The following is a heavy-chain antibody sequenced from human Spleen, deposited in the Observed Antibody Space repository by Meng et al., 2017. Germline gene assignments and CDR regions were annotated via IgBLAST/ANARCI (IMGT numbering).Heavy chain of an antibody. D-gene: IGHD5-18*01. CDR3: ARDGWIQLWSLQH. V-gene: IGHV3-7*01. Sequence: GESLKISCAASGFTFDDYAMHWVRQAPGKGLEWVANIRQDGSEKYYVDSVKGRFTISRDNDKNSLYLQMNSLRVEDTAVYYCARDGWIQLWSLQHWGQGTLVTVSS. CDR1: GFTFDDYA. CDR2: IRQDGSEK. J-gene: IGHJ1*01.